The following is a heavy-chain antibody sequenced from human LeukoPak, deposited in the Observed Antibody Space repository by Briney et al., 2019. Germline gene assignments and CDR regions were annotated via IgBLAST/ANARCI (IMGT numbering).Heavy chain of an antibody. D-gene: IGHD3-16*01. Sequence: SETLSLTCTVSGASITTYYWSWIRQPPGKGLEWIGYSYYTGSTNYNPSLNSRVTISVDTSKRQFSLKLSSVTAADTAVYYCASTFSYGYFDFWGQGTLVTVSS. J-gene: IGHJ4*02. V-gene: IGHV4-59*01. CDR3: ASTFSYGYFDF. CDR2: SYYTGST. CDR1: GASITTYY.